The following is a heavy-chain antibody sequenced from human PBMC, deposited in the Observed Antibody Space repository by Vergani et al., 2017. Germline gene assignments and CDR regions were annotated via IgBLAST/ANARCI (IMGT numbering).Heavy chain of an antibody. CDR3: ANSYSSSLSCYAFYGMEV. D-gene: IGHD2-2*01. J-gene: IGHJ6*02. V-gene: IGHV3-30*02. CDR1: GFSFSSYG. Sequence: QVQLVESGGGVVQPGGSLRLSCAASGFSFSSYGMHWVRQAPGRGLEWVAFLRYDGSNEYYGDAVKGRFIISRDNSKNMLSLEMHSLRPEDTAVYYCANSYSSSLSCYAFYGMEVWGQGTTVTVSS. CDR2: LRYDGSNE.